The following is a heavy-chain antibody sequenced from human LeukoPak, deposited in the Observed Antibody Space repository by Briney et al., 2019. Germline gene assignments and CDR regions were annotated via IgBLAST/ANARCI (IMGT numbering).Heavy chain of an antibody. J-gene: IGHJ4*02. D-gene: IGHD2-21*01. CDR2: INSAGSSA. CDR1: GFSFTSYW. CDR3: ARDVWGDRDGFFDN. Sequence: AGGSLTLSCAASGFSFTSYWMHWVRQVPGKGLMWVARINSAGSSASYGGSVQGRFTISRDNAKNTLSLQMSSLRVEDTGIYYCARDVWGDRDGFFDNWGQGPLATVAS. V-gene: IGHV3-74*01.